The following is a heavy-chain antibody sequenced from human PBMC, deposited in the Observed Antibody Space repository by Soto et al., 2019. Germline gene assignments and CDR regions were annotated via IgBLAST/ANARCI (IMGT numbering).Heavy chain of an antibody. D-gene: IGHD5-18*01. CDR3: AGGLARGYSYGYNGSVSYYYYGMDV. Sequence: QVQLVQSGAEVKKPGASVKVSCKASGYTFTSYAMHWVRQAPGQRLEWMGWINAGNGNTKYSQKLQGRVTITRDTSASTAYMELNSLRSEDTAVYYCAGGLARGYSYGYNGSVSYYYYGMDVWGQGTTVTVSS. CDR1: GYTFTSYA. J-gene: IGHJ6*02. V-gene: IGHV1-3*01. CDR2: INAGNGNT.